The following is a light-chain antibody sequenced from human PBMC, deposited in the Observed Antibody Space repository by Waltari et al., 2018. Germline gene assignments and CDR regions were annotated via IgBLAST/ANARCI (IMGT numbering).Light chain of an antibody. CDR2: SLS. J-gene: IGLJ2*01. Sequence: QSVLTQPPSVSGAPGQRVTISCSGTKSNIGADFDVHWYQQVPGTAPKLLLPSLSHRPSGGSDRFSGFKSGASASLVITGLQAEDEAMYYCQSYDTTLSAVVFGGGTRLTV. CDR3: QSYDTTLSAVV. V-gene: IGLV1-40*01. CDR1: KSNIGADFD.